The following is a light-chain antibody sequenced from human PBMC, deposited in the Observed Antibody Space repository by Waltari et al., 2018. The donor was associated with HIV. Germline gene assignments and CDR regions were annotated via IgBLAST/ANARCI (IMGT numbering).Light chain of an antibody. CDR2: KDT. Sequence: SYELTQPPSVSVSPGQTARITCPGDALPNKYAYWYQQRPGQAPVLVIYKDTERPSGIPERFSGSSSGTTATLTIIGVQAQDEAEYHCQSADSNASLWVFGGGTKLTVL. J-gene: IGLJ3*02. CDR1: ALPNKY. CDR3: QSADSNASLWV. V-gene: IGLV3-25*03.